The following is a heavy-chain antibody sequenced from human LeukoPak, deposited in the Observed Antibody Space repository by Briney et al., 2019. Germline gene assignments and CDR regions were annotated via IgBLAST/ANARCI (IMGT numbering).Heavy chain of an antibody. CDR2: IYYSGST. CDR3: ARLEGLLY. Sequence: SETLSLTCTVSGGSISSSSYYWGWIRQPPGKGLEWIGSIYYSGSTYYNPSLKSRVTISVDTSKNQFSLKLSSVTAADTAVYYCARLEGLLYWGQGTLVTVSS. D-gene: IGHD3-10*01. V-gene: IGHV4-39*01. J-gene: IGHJ4*02. CDR1: GGSISSSSYY.